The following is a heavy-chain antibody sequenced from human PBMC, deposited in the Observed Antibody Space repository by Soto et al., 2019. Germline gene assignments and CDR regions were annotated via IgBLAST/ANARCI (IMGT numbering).Heavy chain of an antibody. D-gene: IGHD5-12*01. J-gene: IGHJ6*02. CDR1: GFTFSSYA. Sequence: LRLSCAASGFTFSSYAMHWVRQAPGKGLEWVAVISYDGSNKYYADSVKGRFTISRDNSKNTLYLQMNSLRAEDTAVYYCAREEMATINYYGMDVWGQGTTVTVSS. V-gene: IGHV3-30-3*01. CDR2: ISYDGSNK. CDR3: AREEMATINYYGMDV.